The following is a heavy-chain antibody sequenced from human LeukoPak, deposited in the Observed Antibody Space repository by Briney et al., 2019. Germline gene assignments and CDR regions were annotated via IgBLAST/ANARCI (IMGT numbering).Heavy chain of an antibody. D-gene: IGHD3-22*01. J-gene: IGHJ4*02. CDR3: ARDSSYYYDSSGYYDY. Sequence: SETLSLTCTVSRGSVSSGSYYWSWIRQPPGKGLEWIGYIYYSGSTNYNPSLNSRVTISVDTSKNQFSLKLTSVTAADTAVYYCARDSSYYYDSSGYYDYWGQGTLVTVSS. CDR1: RGSVSSGSYY. V-gene: IGHV4-61*01. CDR2: IYYSGST.